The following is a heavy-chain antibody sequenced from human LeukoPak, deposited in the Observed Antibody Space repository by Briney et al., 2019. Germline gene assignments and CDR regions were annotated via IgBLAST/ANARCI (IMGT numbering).Heavy chain of an antibody. CDR3: AREAGYSYGSYYFDY. V-gene: IGHV3-66*01. Sequence: GGSLRLSCAASGFTVSSNYMSWVRQAPGKGLEWVSVIYSGGSTYYADSVKGRFTISRDNSKNTLYLQMNSLRAEDTAVYYCAREAGYSYGSYYFDYWGQGTLVTVSS. D-gene: IGHD5-18*01. CDR1: GFTVSSNY. CDR2: IYSGGST. J-gene: IGHJ4*02.